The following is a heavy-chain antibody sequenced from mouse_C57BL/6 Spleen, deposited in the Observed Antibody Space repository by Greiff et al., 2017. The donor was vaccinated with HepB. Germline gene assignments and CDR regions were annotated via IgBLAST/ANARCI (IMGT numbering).Heavy chain of an antibody. CDR2: ISYDGSN. J-gene: IGHJ2*01. CDR1: GYSITSGYY. Sequence: EVQLVESGPGLVKPSQSLSLTCSVTGYSITSGYYWNWIRQFPGNKLEWMGYISYDGSNNYNPSLKNRISITRDTSKNQFFLKLNSVTTEDTATYYCARDRRGYYFDYWGQGTTLTVSS. CDR3: ARDRRGYYFDY. V-gene: IGHV3-6*01.